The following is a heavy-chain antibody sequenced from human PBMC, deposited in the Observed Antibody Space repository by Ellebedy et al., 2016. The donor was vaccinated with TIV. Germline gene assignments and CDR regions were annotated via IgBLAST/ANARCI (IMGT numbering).Heavy chain of an antibody. CDR1: GFTFSTYG. D-gene: IGHD6-13*01. Sequence: GESLKISCAASGFTFSTYGMHWVRQAPGKGLEWVAIIWHDGNNKYYAGSVKGRFTISRDNSENTLYLQMNSLSGEDTAVYYCAKAPGPIAGGETSFDYWGHGTLVTVSS. V-gene: IGHV3-33*06. CDR2: IWHDGNNK. CDR3: AKAPGPIAGGETSFDY. J-gene: IGHJ4*01.